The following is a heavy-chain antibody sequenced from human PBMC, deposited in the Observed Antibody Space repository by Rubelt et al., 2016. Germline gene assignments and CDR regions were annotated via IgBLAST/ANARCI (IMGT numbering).Heavy chain of an antibody. CDR1: GGSISSYY. Sequence: QVQLQESGPGLVKPSETLSLTCTVPGGSISSYYWSWIRQPPGKGLEWLGYIYYSGSTNYNPSLKSRVTISVDTSKNQFSLKLSSVTAADTAVYYCARGSWYLGYSYGYFDYWGQGTLVTVSS. CDR2: IYYSGST. D-gene: IGHD5-18*01. J-gene: IGHJ4*02. V-gene: IGHV4-59*01. CDR3: ARGSWYLGYSYGYFDY.